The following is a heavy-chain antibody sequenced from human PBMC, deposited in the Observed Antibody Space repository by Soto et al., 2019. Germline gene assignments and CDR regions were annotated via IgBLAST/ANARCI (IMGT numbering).Heavy chain of an antibody. Sequence: SVKVSCKASGGTFSSYAISWVRHAPGKGLEWMGGIIPIFGTANYAQKFQGRVTITADESTSTAYMELSSLRSEDTAVYYCARYEGEGYNNSQLQYYYVMDVWGQGTTVTVSS. D-gene: IGHD6-13*01. V-gene: IGHV1-69*13. CDR1: GGTFSSYA. CDR3: ARYEGEGYNNSQLQYYYVMDV. CDR2: IIPIFGTA. J-gene: IGHJ6*02.